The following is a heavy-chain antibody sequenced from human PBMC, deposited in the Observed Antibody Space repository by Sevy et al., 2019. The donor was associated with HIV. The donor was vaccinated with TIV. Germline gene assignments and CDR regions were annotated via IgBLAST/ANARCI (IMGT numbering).Heavy chain of an antibody. J-gene: IGHJ4*02. Sequence: SQTLSLTCVISGDSVSSNSVAWNWIRQSPSRGLEWLGRTYYRSTWHNDYAVSVKSRITINPDTSKNQFSLQPNSVTPEDTAVYYCARTTSGWFDYWGQGTPVTVSS. CDR1: GDSVSSNSVA. CDR3: ARTTSGWFDY. CDR2: TYYRSTWHN. D-gene: IGHD6-19*01. V-gene: IGHV6-1*01.